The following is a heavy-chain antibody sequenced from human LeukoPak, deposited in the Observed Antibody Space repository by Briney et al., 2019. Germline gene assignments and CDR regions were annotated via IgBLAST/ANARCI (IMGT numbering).Heavy chain of an antibody. CDR3: AGVVGYGSGLDN. J-gene: IGHJ4*02. V-gene: IGHV3-21*01. Sequence: GGSLRLSCAASGFTFSSYCMNWVRQAPGKGLEWVSSISSSSSYKYYADSVKGRFTISRDNAKNSLYLQMNSLRTEDTAVYYCAGVVGYGSGLDNWGQGTLVTVSS. CDR1: GFTFSSYC. D-gene: IGHD6-19*01. CDR2: ISSSSSYK.